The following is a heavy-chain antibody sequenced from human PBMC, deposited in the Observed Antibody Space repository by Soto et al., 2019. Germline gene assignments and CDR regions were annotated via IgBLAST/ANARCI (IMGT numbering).Heavy chain of an antibody. V-gene: IGHV1-2*04. D-gene: IGHD1-1*01. Sequence: ASVKVSCKASGYTFTGYYMHWVRQAPGQGLEWMGRINPNSGGTNYAQKFQGWVTMTRDTSISTAYMELSRLRSDDTAVYYCARGNDGFHYYYYMNVWGKGTTVTVSS. J-gene: IGHJ6*03. CDR3: ARGNDGFHYYYYMNV. CDR2: INPNSGGT. CDR1: GYTFTGYY.